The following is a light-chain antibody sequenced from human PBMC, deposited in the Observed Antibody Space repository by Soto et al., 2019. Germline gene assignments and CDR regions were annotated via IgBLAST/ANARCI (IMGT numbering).Light chain of an antibody. V-gene: IGKV3-11*01. CDR3: QQRRNWPSYT. J-gene: IGKJ2*01. Sequence: EIVLTQSPATLSLSPGERATLSCRASQSVSSYLAWYQQKRGQAPRLLIYDATNRAAGIPARFSGSGSGTDFTLTFSSLDPEDFAVYYCQQRRNWPSYTFGQGTKLEIK. CDR2: DAT. CDR1: QSVSSY.